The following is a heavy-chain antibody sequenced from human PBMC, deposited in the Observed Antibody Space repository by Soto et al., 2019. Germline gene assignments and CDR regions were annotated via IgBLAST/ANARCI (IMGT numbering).Heavy chain of an antibody. D-gene: IGHD3-9*01. J-gene: IGHJ4*02. Sequence: EVQWLESGGGFVQPGESLRLSCAASGFTFSLSAMSWVRQAPGRGLDWVSSLSGGGSTTDYADSVKGRFTISRDNPKNTVHLQMNSLRADDTAVYYCAKGPEYDILTGCDYWGQGALVTVSS. CDR3: AKGPEYDILTGCDY. V-gene: IGHV3-23*01. CDR1: GFTFSLSA. CDR2: LSGGGSTT.